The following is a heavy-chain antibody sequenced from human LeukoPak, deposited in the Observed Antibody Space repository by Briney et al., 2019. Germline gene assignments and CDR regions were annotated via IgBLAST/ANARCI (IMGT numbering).Heavy chain of an antibody. V-gene: IGHV1-46*01. CDR1: GYTFTSYY. D-gene: IGHD3-22*01. CDR3: ARGPGEGGSSGYYYGKPEDPAEYYFDY. J-gene: IGHJ4*02. CDR2: INPSGGRT. Sequence: ASVKVSCKASGYTFTSYYMHWVRQVPGQGLEWMGIINPSGGRTSYAQKFQGRVTMTRDMSTSTVYMELSSLRSEDTAVYYCARGPGEGGSSGYYYGKPEDPAEYYFDYWGQGTLVTVSS.